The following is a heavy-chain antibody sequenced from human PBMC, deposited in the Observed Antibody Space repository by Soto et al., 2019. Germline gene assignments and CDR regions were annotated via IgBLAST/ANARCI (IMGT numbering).Heavy chain of an antibody. CDR1: GFSLTTAGVG. V-gene: IGHV2-5*02. CDR3: AHSRNLITEDAQVGDFDY. D-gene: IGHD3-10*01. J-gene: IGHJ4*02. Sequence: QINLKESGPTLVKPTQTLTLTCSFSGFSLTTAGVGVGWVRQSPGEALEWLALIYWDDDERYNPSLKTRLTITKDPSKNQVVLIMTNSAPVDTATYYCAHSRNLITEDAQVGDFDYWGQGTLVTVSS. CDR2: IYWDDDE.